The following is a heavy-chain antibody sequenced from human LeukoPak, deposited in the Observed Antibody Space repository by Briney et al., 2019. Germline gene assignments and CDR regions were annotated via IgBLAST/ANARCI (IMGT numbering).Heavy chain of an antibody. V-gene: IGHV3-43D*03. D-gene: IGHD2-2*01. CDR3: ASCSSTNCY. CDR1: GFTFDDYA. J-gene: IGHJ4*02. CDR2: ISWDGGST. Sequence: GGSLRLSCAASGFTFDDYAMHWVRQAPGKGLEWVSLISWDGGSTYYADSVKGRFIISRDNSKNSLYLQMNSLRAEDTAVYYCASCSSTNCYWGQGTLVTVSS.